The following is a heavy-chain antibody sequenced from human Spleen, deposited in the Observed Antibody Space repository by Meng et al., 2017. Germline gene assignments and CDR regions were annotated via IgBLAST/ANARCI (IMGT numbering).Heavy chain of an antibody. CDR1: GGSISSTSYY. V-gene: IGHV4-39*02. Sequence: QPQLQESGPGLVKPSETLSLTCTVSGGSISSTSYYWGWIRQPPGKGLEWIGSIYYSGTTYYNPSLKSRVTMSADTSKNHFSLKLSSVTAADTAVYYCARGGWSLDYWGQGTLVTVSS. CDR3: ARGGWSLDY. CDR2: IYYSGTT. D-gene: IGHD2-15*01. J-gene: IGHJ4*02.